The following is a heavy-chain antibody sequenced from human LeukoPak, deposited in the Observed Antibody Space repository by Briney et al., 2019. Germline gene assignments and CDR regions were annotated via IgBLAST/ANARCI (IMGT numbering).Heavy chain of an antibody. J-gene: IGHJ4*02. Sequence: GGSLRLSCAASGFPFDRYAMTWVRQAPGKGLELVVGIFGNGGTIYYADSVKGRFSVSRDNSKNMLYLQMASLRAEDTALYFCAKMGLTFGRPIDYWGQGTLVTVSA. D-gene: IGHD3-16*01. CDR3: AKMGLTFGRPIDY. CDR2: IFGNGGTI. CDR1: GFPFDRYA. V-gene: IGHV3-23*01.